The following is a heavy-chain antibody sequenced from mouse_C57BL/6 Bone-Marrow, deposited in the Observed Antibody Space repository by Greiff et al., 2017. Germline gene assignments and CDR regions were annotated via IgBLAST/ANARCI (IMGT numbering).Heavy chain of an antibody. CDR1: GFTFSSYG. CDR2: ISSGGSYT. D-gene: IGHD5-2*01. CDR3: ARRGNSYPYYAMDY. Sequence: EVQVVESGGDLVKPGGSLKLSCAASGFTFSSYGMSWVRQTPDKRLEWVATISSGGSYTYYPDSVKGRFTISRDNAKNTLYLQMSSLKSEDTAMYYCARRGNSYPYYAMDYWGQGTSVTVSS. J-gene: IGHJ4*01. V-gene: IGHV5-6*01.